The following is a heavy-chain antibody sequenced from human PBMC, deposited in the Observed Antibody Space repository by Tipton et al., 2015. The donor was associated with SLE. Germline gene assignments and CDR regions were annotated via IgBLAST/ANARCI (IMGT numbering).Heavy chain of an antibody. CDR2: IYYSGST. Sequence: TLSLTCTVSGGSISSSSYYWGWIRQPPGKGLEWIGSIYYSGSTNYNPSLKSRVTISVDTSKNQFSLKLSSVAAADTAVYFCARARGGIFGVVIDYWGQGTLVAVSS. CDR1: GGSISSSSYY. V-gene: IGHV4-39*07. CDR3: ARARGGIFGVVIDY. J-gene: IGHJ4*02. D-gene: IGHD3-3*01.